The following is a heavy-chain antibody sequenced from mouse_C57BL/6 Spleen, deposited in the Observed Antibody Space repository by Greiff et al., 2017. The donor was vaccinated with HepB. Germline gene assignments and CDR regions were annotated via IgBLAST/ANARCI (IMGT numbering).Heavy chain of an antibody. D-gene: IGHD4-1*01. CDR3: AYNWDEGAWFAY. CDR1: GFNIKDYY. V-gene: IGHV14-2*01. J-gene: IGHJ3*01. Sequence: EVHLVESGAELVKPGASVKLSCTASGFNIKDYYMHWVKQRTEQGLEWIGRIDPEDGETKYAPKFQGKATITADTSSNTAYLQLSSLTSEDTAVYYCAYNWDEGAWFAYWGQGTLVTVSA. CDR2: IDPEDGET.